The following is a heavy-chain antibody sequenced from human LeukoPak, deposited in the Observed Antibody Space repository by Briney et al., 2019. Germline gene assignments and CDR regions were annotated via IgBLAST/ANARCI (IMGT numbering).Heavy chain of an antibody. CDR2: IRYDGSNK. V-gene: IGHV3-30*02. J-gene: IGHJ4*02. Sequence: PGRSLRLSCAASGFTFSSYGMHWVRQAPGKGLEWVAFIRYDGSNKYYADSVKGRFTIARDNSKNTLYLQMNSLRAEDTAVYYCAKDPLQYYYDSSGYYYDYWGQGTLVTVSS. D-gene: IGHD3-22*01. CDR1: GFTFSSYG. CDR3: AKDPLQYYYDSSGYYYDY.